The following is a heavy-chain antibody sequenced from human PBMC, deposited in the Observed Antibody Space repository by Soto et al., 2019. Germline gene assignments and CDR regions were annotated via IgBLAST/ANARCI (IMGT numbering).Heavy chain of an antibody. Sequence: GGSLRLSCAASGFTFSSYSMNWVRQAPGKGLEWVSSISSSSSYIYYADSVKGRFTISRDNAKNSLYLQMNSLRAEDTAVYYCAREGLVLPPVADYWGQGTLVTVSS. V-gene: IGHV3-21*01. CDR2: ISSSSSYI. CDR1: GFTFSSYS. CDR3: AREGLVLPPVADY. D-gene: IGHD3-10*01. J-gene: IGHJ4*01.